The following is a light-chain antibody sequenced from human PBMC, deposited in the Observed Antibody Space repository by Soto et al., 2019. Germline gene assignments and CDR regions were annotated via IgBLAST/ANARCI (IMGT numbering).Light chain of an antibody. CDR3: GADHGSGSDFVYV. J-gene: IGLJ1*01. Sequence: QAVVTQPPSASASLGASGTLTCTLSSGYSNYKVDWYQQRPGKGPRFVMRVGTGGIVGSKGDGIPDRFSVLGSGLNRYLTIKNIQEEDESDYHCGADHGSGSDFVYVFGTGTKVTVL. V-gene: IGLV9-49*01. CDR2: VGTGGIVG. CDR1: SGYSNYK.